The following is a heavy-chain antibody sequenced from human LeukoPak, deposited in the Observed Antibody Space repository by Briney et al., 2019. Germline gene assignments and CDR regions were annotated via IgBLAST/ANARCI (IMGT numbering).Heavy chain of an antibody. CDR1: GGSISSYY. Sequence: PSETLSLSCSVSGGSISSYYWSWIRQPPGKGLEWIGYIYTSGSTNYNPSLKSRVTISVDTSKNQFSLKQSSVTAADTAVYYCARRTWGVYYFDYWGQGTLVTVSS. D-gene: IGHD3-10*01. CDR2: IYTSGST. J-gene: IGHJ4*02. CDR3: ARRTWGVYYFDY. V-gene: IGHV4-4*09.